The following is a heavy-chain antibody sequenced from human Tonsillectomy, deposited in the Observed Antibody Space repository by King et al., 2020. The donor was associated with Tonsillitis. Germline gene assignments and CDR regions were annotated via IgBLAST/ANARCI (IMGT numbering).Heavy chain of an antibody. CDR1: GGSISSSSYH. D-gene: IGHD3-22*01. V-gene: IGHV4-39*07. CDR3: ARDDSSGYDYYYYVMVV. CDR2: IYHSGST. Sequence: QLQESGPGLVKPSETLSLICTVSGGSISSSSYHWGWIRQPPGKGLEWVGSIYHSGSTYHNPSLKSRVTISVDTSKNQFSLKLSSVTAADTAVYYCARDDSSGYDYYYYVMVVWGQGTTVTVSS. J-gene: IGHJ6*02.